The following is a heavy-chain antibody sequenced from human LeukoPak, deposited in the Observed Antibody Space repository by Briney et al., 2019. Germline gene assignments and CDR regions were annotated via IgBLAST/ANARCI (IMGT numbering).Heavy chain of an antibody. CDR1: GFTFSGFW. Sequence: GGSLRLSCAASGFTFSGFWMSWVRQTPGKGLEWVANIKQDGSEKYFVDSVKGRFTISRDNAKNSLSLQMNGLRVEDTAVYYCARAGSFWHYVYWGQGTLVTVSS. V-gene: IGHV3-7*01. CDR3: ARAGSFWHYVY. J-gene: IGHJ4*02. CDR2: IKQDGSEK. D-gene: IGHD1-7*01.